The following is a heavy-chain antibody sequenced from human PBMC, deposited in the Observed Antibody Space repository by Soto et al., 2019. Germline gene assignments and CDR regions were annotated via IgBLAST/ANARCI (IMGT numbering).Heavy chain of an antibody. CDR3: IWWQAGGPEY. Sequence: VEVKQSAAQVREPGASVKVSCTAERHTFMYYLVTWVRQAPGHGLEFVGWIRAVNHNTKYAQRVQDRVTLTSDTTASTACMELRGLRSDDTGVYYCIWWQAGGPEYWGQGTLVTVSS. V-gene: IGHV1-18*01. J-gene: IGHJ4*02. CDR2: IRAVNHNT. D-gene: IGHD2-15*01. CDR1: RHTFMYYL.